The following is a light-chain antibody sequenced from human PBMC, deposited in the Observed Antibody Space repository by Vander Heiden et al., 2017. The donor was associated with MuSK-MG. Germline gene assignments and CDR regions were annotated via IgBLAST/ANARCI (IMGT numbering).Light chain of an antibody. Sequence: YDLTQSPSLSVSPRQTASIPCSGEKLGSKYVYWYQHKPGQSPVLVIYHNSRRPSGIPERFSASKSGNTAILTISGTQAMDEADYYCQAWDSSVVVFGGGTKLTVL. CDR1: KLGSKY. CDR2: HNS. J-gene: IGLJ3*02. V-gene: IGLV3-1*01. CDR3: QAWDSSVVV.